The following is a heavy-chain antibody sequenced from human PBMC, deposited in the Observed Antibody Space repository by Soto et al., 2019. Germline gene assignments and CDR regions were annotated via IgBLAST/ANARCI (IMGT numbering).Heavy chain of an antibody. D-gene: IGHD5-12*01. Sequence: GGSLRLSCAASGFTFSSYAMSWVLQATEKGLEWVSGISGGGGSTYYADSVKGRFTISRDNSKNTLYLQMNSLRAEDTAVYYCAKDTWSGYDNDAFDIWGHGTMVTVSS. CDR2: ISGGGGST. CDR1: GFTFSSYA. CDR3: AKDTWSGYDNDAFDI. J-gene: IGHJ3*02. V-gene: IGHV3-23*01.